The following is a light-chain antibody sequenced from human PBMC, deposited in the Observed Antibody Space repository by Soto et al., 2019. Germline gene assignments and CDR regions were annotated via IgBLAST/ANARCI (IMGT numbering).Light chain of an antibody. CDR2: EVS. V-gene: IGLV2-8*01. Sequence: QPVLTQPPSASGSPGQSVTISCTGSTSDVGIYNYVSWYQQHPGEAPKLMLYEVSKRPSGVPDRFSGSKSGNTASLTVSGLQADDEADYYCSSYAGSNNFVFGTGTKVTVL. J-gene: IGLJ1*01. CDR1: TSDVGIYNY. CDR3: SSYAGSNNFV.